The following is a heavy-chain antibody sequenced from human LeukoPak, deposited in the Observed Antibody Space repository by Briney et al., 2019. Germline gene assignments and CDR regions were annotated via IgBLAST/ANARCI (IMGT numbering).Heavy chain of an antibody. CDR2: IYYSGST. D-gene: IGHD3-3*01. Sequence: PSETLSLTCTVSGGSISSSRYYWGWIPQPPGKGLEWIGRIYYSGSTYYIPSLKSLVTISVDTSKNQFSLKLSSVTAADTAVYYCASTSTKALAYDFWSGYFRQYNWFDPWGQGTLVTVSS. J-gene: IGHJ5*02. CDR3: ASTSTKALAYDFWSGYFRQYNWFDP. V-gene: IGHV4-39*07. CDR1: GGSISSSRYY.